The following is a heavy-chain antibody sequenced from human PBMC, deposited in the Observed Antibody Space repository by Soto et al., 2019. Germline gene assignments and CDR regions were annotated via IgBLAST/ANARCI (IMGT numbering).Heavy chain of an antibody. D-gene: IGHD2-15*01. J-gene: IGHJ4*02. CDR1: GGSISSGDYY. CDR2: IYYSGST. CDR3: ARHTPAISISDH. Sequence: SETLSLTCTVSGGSISSGDYYWSWIRQPPGKGLEWIGYIYYSGSTYYNPSLKSRVTISVGTSKNQFSLKLSSVTAADTAVYYCARHTPAISISDHWGQGTLVTVSS. V-gene: IGHV4-30-4*01.